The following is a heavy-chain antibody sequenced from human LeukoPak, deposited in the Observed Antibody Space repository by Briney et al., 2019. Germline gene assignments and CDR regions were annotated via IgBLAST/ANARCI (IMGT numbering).Heavy chain of an antibody. J-gene: IGHJ4*02. CDR3: AKLLWGTAARPNFGMDY. Sequence: GGSLRLSCAASGFIFSNYAMSWVRQAPGKGLDWVSTISGSGVSTYYVDSVKGRFTISRDNSKNTLYLQMNSLRAEDTAVYYCAKLLWGTAARPNFGMDYWGQGILVTVSS. CDR1: GFIFSNYA. CDR2: ISGSGVST. D-gene: IGHD6-6*01. V-gene: IGHV3-23*01.